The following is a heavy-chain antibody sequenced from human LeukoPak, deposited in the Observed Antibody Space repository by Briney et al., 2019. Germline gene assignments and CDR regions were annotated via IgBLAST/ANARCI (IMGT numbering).Heavy chain of an antibody. V-gene: IGHV4-39*01. J-gene: IGHJ4*02. CDR1: GGSISGSNHY. D-gene: IGHD4-17*01. CDR2: ISQSGST. Sequence: SETLSLTCTVSGGSISGSNHYWGWIRQPPGKGLECIGSISQSGSTYHNPSLKSRLTRSVDTSKNQLSLKLNSVTAADTAVYYCARHSYGDYYFDYWGQGALVTVSS. CDR3: ARHSYGDYYFDY.